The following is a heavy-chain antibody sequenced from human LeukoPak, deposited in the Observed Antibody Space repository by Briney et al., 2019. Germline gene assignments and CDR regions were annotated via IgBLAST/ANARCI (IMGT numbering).Heavy chain of an antibody. V-gene: IGHV1-18*01. CDR1: GYTSSTYG. CDR2: ISTYNGNT. CDR3: ARDVPGSIGTTARFDP. Sequence: ASVKVSCKSSGYTSSTYGISWMRQAPGQGLEWMGWISTYNGNTNYAQKFQGRVTMTTDTSTSTAYMELRSLRSDDTAVYYCARDVPGSIGTTARFDPWGQEPWSPSPQ. J-gene: IGHJ5*02. D-gene: IGHD1-1*01.